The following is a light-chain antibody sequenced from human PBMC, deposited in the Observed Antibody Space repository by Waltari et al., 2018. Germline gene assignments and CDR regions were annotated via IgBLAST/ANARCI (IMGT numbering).Light chain of an antibody. CDR3: MQPLETPWT. CDR1: QSLRHVDGYKS. CDR2: MGS. Sequence: DIVMTQSPLSLPVTPGEPASISCRSSQSLRHVDGYKSLDWYLQKPGQSPQVLIYMGSNRAAGVPDRFSGSGSGTDFTLKISRVEAEDVGVYYCMQPLETPWTFGQGTKVEIK. V-gene: IGKV2-28*01. J-gene: IGKJ1*01.